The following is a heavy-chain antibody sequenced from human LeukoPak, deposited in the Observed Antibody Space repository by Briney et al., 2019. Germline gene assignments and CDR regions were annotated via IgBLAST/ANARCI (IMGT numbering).Heavy chain of an antibody. D-gene: IGHD3-22*01. CDR3: ARAALTYYYGSSAYG. CDR1: GFTFSSCT. V-gene: IGHV3-21*06. Sequence: PGGSLRLSCAASGFTFSSCTMNWVRQAPGKGLEWVSSISSSSSYIYYADSVKGRFTISRDNAKNSLYLQMNSLRAEDTAVYYCARAALTYYYGSSAYGWGQGTLVTVSS. CDR2: ISSSSSYI. J-gene: IGHJ4*02.